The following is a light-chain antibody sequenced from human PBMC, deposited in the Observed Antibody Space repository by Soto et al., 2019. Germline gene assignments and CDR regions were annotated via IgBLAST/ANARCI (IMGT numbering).Light chain of an antibody. CDR1: QSVSSSY. V-gene: IGKV3-20*01. J-gene: IGKJ1*01. CDR3: QQGRT. Sequence: EIVLTQSPGTLSLSPGERATLSCRASQSVSSSYLAWYQQKPGQAPRLLIYGASSRATGIPDRFSGSGSGTDFTLTISRLEPEDFAVYYCQQGRTFGHGTKVEIK. CDR2: GAS.